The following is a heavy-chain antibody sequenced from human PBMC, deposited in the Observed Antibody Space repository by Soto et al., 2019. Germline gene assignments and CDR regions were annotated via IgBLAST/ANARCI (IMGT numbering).Heavy chain of an antibody. CDR3: AREIQLWLPTGGMDV. CDR2: IWYDGSNK. J-gene: IGHJ6*02. D-gene: IGHD5-18*01. Sequence: GGSLRLSCASSGFTFISYGMHWVRQAPGKGLEWVAVIWYDGSNKYYADSVKGRFTISRDNSKNTLYLQMNSLRAEATAVYYCAREIQLWLPTGGMDVWGQGTTVTVSS. V-gene: IGHV3-33*01. CDR1: GFTFISYG.